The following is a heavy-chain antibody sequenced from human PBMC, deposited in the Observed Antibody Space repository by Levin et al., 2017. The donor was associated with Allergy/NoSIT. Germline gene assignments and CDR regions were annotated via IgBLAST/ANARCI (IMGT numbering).Heavy chain of an antibody. CDR3: ARKGSIAAADIGYYFDS. J-gene: IGHJ4*02. V-gene: IGHV3-23*01. Sequence: GESLKISCAASGFTFSSYAMNWVRQAPGKGLEWVSAISGSGGSTYYADSVKGRFTISRDNSKNTLYLQMNSLRAEDTATYYCARKGSIAAADIGYYFDSWGQGTLVTVSS. D-gene: IGHD6-13*01. CDR1: GFTFSSYA. CDR2: ISGSGGST.